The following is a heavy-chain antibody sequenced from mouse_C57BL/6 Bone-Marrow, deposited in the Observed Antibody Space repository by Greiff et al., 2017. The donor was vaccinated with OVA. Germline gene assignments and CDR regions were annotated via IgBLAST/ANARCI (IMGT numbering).Heavy chain of an antibody. V-gene: IGHV14-3*01. J-gene: IGHJ1*03. CDR1: GFTIKNTY. CDR2: IDPANGNT. CDR3: AIHYGNSYWYFDV. Sequence: VQLQQSVAELVRPGASVKLSCTASGFTIKNTYMHWVKQRPEQGLEWIGRIDPANGNTKYAPKFQGKATITADPSSNTAYLQLSSLTSEDTAIYYCAIHYGNSYWYFDVWGTGTTVTVSS. D-gene: IGHD2-1*01.